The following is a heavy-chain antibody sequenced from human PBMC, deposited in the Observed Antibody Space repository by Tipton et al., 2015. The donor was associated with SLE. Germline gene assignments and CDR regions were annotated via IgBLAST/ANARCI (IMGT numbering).Heavy chain of an antibody. D-gene: IGHD2-15*01. Sequence: TLSLTCTVSGVSISSGSYFWNWIRQTAGKGLEWIGRVHPTGSPFYNPSLESRVAISVDMSKNEFSLKLTAVTAADTAVYYCAREACSGGNCWFDYWGQGTLVTVSS. J-gene: IGHJ4*02. CDR1: GVSISSGSYF. CDR3: AREACSGGNCWFDY. CDR2: VHPTGSP. V-gene: IGHV4-61*02.